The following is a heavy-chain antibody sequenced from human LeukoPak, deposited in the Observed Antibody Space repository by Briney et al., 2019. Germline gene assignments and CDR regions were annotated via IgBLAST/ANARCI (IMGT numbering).Heavy chain of an antibody. CDR1: GYTFTSYG. CDR3: ARDQSPGLFDY. V-gene: IGHV1-18*01. J-gene: IGHJ4*02. CDR2: ISGYNGDT. Sequence: ASVKVSCKASGYTFTSYGITWVRQAPGQGLEWMGWISGYNGDTNYGKKFLGRVTMTTDTSTSTAYMELRSLRSDDTAVYFCARDQSPGLFDYWGRGTLVTVSS.